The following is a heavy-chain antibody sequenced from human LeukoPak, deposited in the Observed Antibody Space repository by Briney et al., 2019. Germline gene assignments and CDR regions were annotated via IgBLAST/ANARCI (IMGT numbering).Heavy chain of an antibody. CDR1: GFTFSTYI. V-gene: IGHV3-64D*06. Sequence: GGSLRLSCSVSGFTFSTYIMHWVRQAPGKGLEYVSAISSNGDNTYYADSVKGRFTISRDNSKNTLYLQMSSLRADDTAVYYCVRGTGYWGQGTLVTVSS. CDR3: VRGTGY. J-gene: IGHJ4*02. CDR2: ISSNGDNT.